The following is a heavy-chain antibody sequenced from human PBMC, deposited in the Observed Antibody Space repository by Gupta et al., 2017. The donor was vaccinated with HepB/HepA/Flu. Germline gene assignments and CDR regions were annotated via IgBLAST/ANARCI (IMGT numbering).Heavy chain of an antibody. CDR2: MNQHGSVK. CDR3: SRDTFGPYDY. CDR1: GFTVSSYW. Sequence: EVQLAESGGGLVKPGGSLRLSCAASGFTVSSYWMNWVRQAPGKGMVWVSRMNQHGSVKNYAASVKGRFTISRDNTKNALYLQMNSLRAEDTAIYFCSRDTFGPYDYWGQGTLVTVSS. D-gene: IGHD2/OR15-2a*01. J-gene: IGHJ4*02. V-gene: IGHV3-74*01.